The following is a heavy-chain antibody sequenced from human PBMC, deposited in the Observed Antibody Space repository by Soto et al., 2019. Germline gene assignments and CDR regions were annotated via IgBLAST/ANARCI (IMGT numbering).Heavy chain of an antibody. V-gene: IGHV1-69*01. D-gene: IGHD3-22*01. CDR3: ARDRQIVVVPPPGMDV. Sequence: QVQLVQSGAEVKKPGSSVKVSCKSSGGTFSSYAISWVRQAPGQGLEWMGGIIPIFGTANYTQKFQGRVTITADESTSTAYMELSSLRSEDTAVYYCARDRQIVVVPPPGMDVWGQGTTVTVSS. J-gene: IGHJ6*02. CDR2: IIPIFGTA. CDR1: GGTFSSYA.